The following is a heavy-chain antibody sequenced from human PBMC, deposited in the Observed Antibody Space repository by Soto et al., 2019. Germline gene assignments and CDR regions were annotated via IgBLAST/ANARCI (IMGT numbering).Heavy chain of an antibody. D-gene: IGHD2-8*01. CDR3: AKVRLTDYLRYAPHL. CDR1: GFYFKNFD. J-gene: IGHJ3*01. Sequence: GFLRNPCGNSGFYFKNFDLNWGRQAPGRGLEWVSIISPNGDSTYYADSVKGRFTISRDNSQNTVFLQMNSLRAEDTAIYFCAKVRLTDYLRYAPHLWGQGTLVTVSS. CDR2: ISPNGDST. V-gene: IGHV3-23*01.